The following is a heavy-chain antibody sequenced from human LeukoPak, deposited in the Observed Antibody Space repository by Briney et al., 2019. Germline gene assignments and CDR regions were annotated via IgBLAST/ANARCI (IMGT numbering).Heavy chain of an antibody. V-gene: IGHV3-48*03. J-gene: IGHJ4*02. CDR2: ISESSSSTT. CDR3: ARDRLGAEYDY. D-gene: IGHD3-16*01. CDR1: GFTFSSYE. Sequence: GGSLRLSCAASGFTFSSYEMNWVRQAPGKGLEWVSYISESSSSTTYYADSVRGRFSISRDNAKNVLYQQMNSLRAEDTAVYYCARDRLGAEYDYWGQGTLVSVSS.